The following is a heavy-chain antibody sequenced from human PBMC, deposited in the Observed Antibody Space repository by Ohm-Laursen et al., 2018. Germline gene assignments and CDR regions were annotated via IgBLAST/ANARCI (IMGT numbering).Heavy chain of an antibody. CDR3: AKDDYDRVSSGYYFDY. V-gene: IGHV3-21*01. D-gene: IGHD3-10*02. Sequence: GSLRLSCTAFGFTFSSYAMNWVRQAPGKGLEWVASISSTSNHIHYVDSVRGRFTISRDNAENSLYLEMNSLRVEDTAVYYCAKDDYDRVSSGYYFDYWGQGTLVSVSS. CDR1: GFTFSSYA. J-gene: IGHJ4*02. CDR2: ISSTSNHI.